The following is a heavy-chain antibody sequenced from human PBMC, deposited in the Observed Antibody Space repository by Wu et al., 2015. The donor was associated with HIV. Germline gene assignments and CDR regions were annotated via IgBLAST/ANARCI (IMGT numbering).Heavy chain of an antibody. CDR1: GYTFTSHF. CDR2: INPNDGST. D-gene: IGHD6-19*01. J-gene: IGHJ4*02. V-gene: IGHV1-46*01. Sequence: QVQLVQSGAGLKTPGASVKLSCKASGYTFTSHFVHWVRQAPGQGLEWMGIINPNDGSTNYAQMFQGRVTMTRDTSISTVFMELSRLRFDDTAIYYCARALRPVADALELDYWGQGTLVTVSS. CDR3: ARALRPVADALELDY.